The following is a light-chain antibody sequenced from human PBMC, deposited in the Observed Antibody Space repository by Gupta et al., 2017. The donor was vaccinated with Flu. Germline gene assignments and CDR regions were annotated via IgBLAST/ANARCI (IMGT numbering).Light chain of an antibody. CDR1: QGPLHSDGKTY. J-gene: IGKJ4*01. V-gene: IGKV2D-29*02. CDR3: RQSIQFPLT. CDR2: ESS. Sequence: DVVMTQTPVSVSVAPGQPASISCRSSQGPLHSDGKTYLYWYFQRPGQSRQLLIYESSNRGSGVPDRISGRGSGTDFTLNFSRVEAEDVGTYYCRQSIQFPLTFGRGTKVEIK.